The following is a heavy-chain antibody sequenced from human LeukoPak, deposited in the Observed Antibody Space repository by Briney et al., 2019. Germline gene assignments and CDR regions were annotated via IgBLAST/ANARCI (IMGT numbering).Heavy chain of an antibody. J-gene: IGHJ4*02. CDR3: ARGRSRSWYVY. D-gene: IGHD6-13*01. CDR2: INPDSGGT. CDR1: GYTFTNYI. V-gene: IGHV1-2*02. Sequence: ASVKVSCKASGYTFTNYIISWVRQAPGQGLEWMGWINPDSGGTNYAQKFQGRVTMTRDTSISTAYMELSSLRSDDMAVYYCARGRSRSWYVYWGQGTPVTVSS.